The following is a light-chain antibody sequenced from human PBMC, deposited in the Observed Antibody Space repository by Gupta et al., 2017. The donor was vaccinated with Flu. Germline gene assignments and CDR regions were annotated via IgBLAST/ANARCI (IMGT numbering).Light chain of an antibody. J-gene: IGLJ3*02. Sequence: SAMTLPASVSGSPGQSITISCTETSSDVGGYNYVSWYQQHPGKAPKLMIYEVSNRPSGVSNRFSGSKSGNTASLTISGLQAEDEADYYCSSDTSSSTPWVFGGGTKLTVL. CDR1: SSDVGGYNY. V-gene: IGLV2-14*01. CDR3: SSDTSSSTPWV. CDR2: EVS.